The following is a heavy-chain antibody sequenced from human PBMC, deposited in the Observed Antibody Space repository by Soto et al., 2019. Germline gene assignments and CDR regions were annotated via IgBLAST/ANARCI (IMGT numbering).Heavy chain of an antibody. CDR1: GFTFSSYE. CDR3: ARMAVAGPSDAFYI. CDR2: ISSSGSTI. J-gene: IGHJ3*02. D-gene: IGHD6-19*01. V-gene: IGHV3-48*03. Sequence: GGSLRLSCAASGFTFSSYEMNWVRQAPGKGLEWVSYISSSGSTIYYADSVKGRFTISRDNAKNSLYLQMNSLRAEDTAVYYCARMAVAGPSDAFYIWDQGTMVTGSS.